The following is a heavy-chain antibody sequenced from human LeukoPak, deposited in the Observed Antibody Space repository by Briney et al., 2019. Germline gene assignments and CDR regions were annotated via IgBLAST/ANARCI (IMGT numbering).Heavy chain of an antibody. D-gene: IGHD3-22*01. CDR1: GDSFSDYN. CDR2: INHSGNT. CDR3: ARDYRSGYYYPDYYYGMDV. J-gene: IGHJ6*02. Sequence: SETLSLTCAVYGDSFSDYNWSWVRQPPGKGLEWIGQINHSGNTKYNPSLESRITISVDTSRNQFPLKLSSVTAADTAVYYCARDYRSGYYYPDYYYGMDVWGQGTTVTVSS. V-gene: IGHV4-34*01.